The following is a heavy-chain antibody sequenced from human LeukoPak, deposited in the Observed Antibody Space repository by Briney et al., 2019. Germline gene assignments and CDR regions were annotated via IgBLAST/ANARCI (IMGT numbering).Heavy chain of an antibody. CDR3: ARAHYDFWSGYQIDY. Sequence: SETLSLTCTVSGGSISSSSYYWGWIRQPPGKGLEWIGSIYYSGSTYYNPSLKSRVTISVDTSKNQFSLKLSSVTAADTAVYYCARAHYDFWSGYQIDYWGQGTLVTVSS. J-gene: IGHJ4*02. CDR1: GGSISSSSYY. D-gene: IGHD3-3*01. CDR2: IYYSGST. V-gene: IGHV4-39*01.